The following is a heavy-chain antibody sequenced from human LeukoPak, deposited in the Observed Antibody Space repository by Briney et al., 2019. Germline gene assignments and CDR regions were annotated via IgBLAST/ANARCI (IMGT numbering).Heavy chain of an antibody. Sequence: SGGSLRLSCSASGFTFSSYAMHWVRQAPGKGLEYVSAISSNGGSTYYADSVKGRFTISRDNSKTTLYLQMSSLRAEDTAVYYCVKDMGGGYSSSWYFGFDPWGQGTLVTVSS. CDR1: GFTFSSYA. V-gene: IGHV3-64D*06. CDR2: ISSNGGST. CDR3: VKDMGGGYSSSWYFGFDP. J-gene: IGHJ5*02. D-gene: IGHD6-13*01.